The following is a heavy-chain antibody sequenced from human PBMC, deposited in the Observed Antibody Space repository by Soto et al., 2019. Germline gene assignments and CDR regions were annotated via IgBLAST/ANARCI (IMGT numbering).Heavy chain of an antibody. Sequence: AASVKVSCKAPGGTFSSYAISWVRQAPGQGLEWMGGIIPIFGTANYAQKFQGRVTITADESTSTAYMELSSLRSEDTAVYYCATASKCSARLSCEYYYYGMDVWGQGTTVTVSS. CDR1: GGTFSSYA. V-gene: IGHV1-69*13. J-gene: IGHJ6*02. CDR3: ATASKCSARLSCEYYYYGMDV. CDR2: IIPIFGTA. D-gene: IGHD3-10*02.